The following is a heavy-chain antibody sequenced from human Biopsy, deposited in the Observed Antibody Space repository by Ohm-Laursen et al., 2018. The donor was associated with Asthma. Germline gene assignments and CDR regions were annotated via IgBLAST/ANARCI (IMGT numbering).Heavy chain of an antibody. CDR3: ARGGYCTSPTRPWGRYATDV. D-gene: IGHD2-2*01. V-gene: IGHV3-7*01. CDR1: GFTFSSYW. CDR2: IKKDGSEK. Sequence: SLRLSCTASGFTFSSYWMSWVRQAPGKGLEWVANIKKDGSEKYYVDSVKGRFTISRDNAKNSLYLHMNSLRAEDTAVYYCARGGYCTSPTRPWGRYATDVWGQGTTVTVSS. J-gene: IGHJ6*02.